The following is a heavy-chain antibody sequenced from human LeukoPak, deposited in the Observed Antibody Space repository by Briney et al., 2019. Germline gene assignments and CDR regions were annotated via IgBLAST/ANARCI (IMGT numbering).Heavy chain of an antibody. J-gene: IGHJ4*02. CDR1: GFTFSSYA. D-gene: IGHD2-2*01. CDR2: ISASGGST. Sequence: PGGSLRLSFTASGFTFSSYAMSWVRQAPGKGLEWVSSISASGGSTYHADSVKGRFTISRDNSKNTLYLQMNSLRAEDTAVYYCAKDILTVVWGFFDYWGQGTLVTVSS. CDR3: AKDILTVVWGFFDY. V-gene: IGHV3-23*01.